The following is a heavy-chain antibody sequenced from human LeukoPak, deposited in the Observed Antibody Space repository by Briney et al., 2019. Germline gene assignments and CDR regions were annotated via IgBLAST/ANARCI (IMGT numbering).Heavy chain of an antibody. Sequence: ASVKVSCKASGYTFTNNFMHWVRQAPGQGLEWIGIINPSGDNTWYAQKFQGRVTMTRDMATSTDYLEVSSLRSEDTAVYYCAREERDGYIRNYWGQGTLVTVSS. D-gene: IGHD5-24*01. CDR3: AREERDGYIRNY. J-gene: IGHJ4*02. V-gene: IGHV1-46*01. CDR2: INPSGDNT. CDR1: GYTFTNNF.